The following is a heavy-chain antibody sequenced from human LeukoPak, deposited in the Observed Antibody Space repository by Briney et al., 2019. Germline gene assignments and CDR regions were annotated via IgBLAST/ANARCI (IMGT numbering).Heavy chain of an antibody. Sequence: PSETLSLTCTVSGGSISSYYWSWIRQPAGKGLEWIGRIYTSGSTNYNPSLKSRVTISVDTSKNQFSLKLSSVTAADTAVYYCARLSGGVGATPTYFDYWGQGTLVTVSS. D-gene: IGHD1-26*01. V-gene: IGHV4-4*07. CDR3: ARLSGGVGATPTYFDY. J-gene: IGHJ4*02. CDR1: GGSISSYY. CDR2: IYTSGST.